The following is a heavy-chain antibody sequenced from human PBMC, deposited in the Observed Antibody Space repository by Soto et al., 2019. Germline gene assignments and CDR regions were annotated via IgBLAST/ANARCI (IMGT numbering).Heavy chain of an antibody. Sequence: PSETLSLTCTVSGGPMTSGGYHWSWIRQHPERGLEWIGNIFHSGSTGYNPSLKSRLSMSVDTSKSQFSLRLSSVTAADTAVYYCARLTASSVTDYWGQGTLVTVSS. CDR1: GGPMTSGGYH. J-gene: IGHJ4*01. CDR3: ARLTASSVTDY. CDR2: IFHSGST. V-gene: IGHV4-31*03. D-gene: IGHD6-6*01.